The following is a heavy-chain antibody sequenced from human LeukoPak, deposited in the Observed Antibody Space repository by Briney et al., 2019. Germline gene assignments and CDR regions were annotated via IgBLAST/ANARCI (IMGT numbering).Heavy chain of an antibody. CDR3: ARAVHYSGTSDQYTGGWYYFDF. D-gene: IGHD3-10*01. CDR1: GDSMNNYY. J-gene: IGHJ4*02. Sequence: SETLSLTCTVSGDSMNNYYWSWIRQPPGRGLEWIGNINYSGSTNSNPSLKSRATISVDMSRKHFFLDLSSVTAADTAVYYCARAVHYSGTSDQYTGGWYYFDFWGQGTLVTVSS. V-gene: IGHV4-59*01. CDR2: INYSGST.